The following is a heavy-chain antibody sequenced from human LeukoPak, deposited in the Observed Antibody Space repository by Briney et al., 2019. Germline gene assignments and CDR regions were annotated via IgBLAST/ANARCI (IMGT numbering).Heavy chain of an antibody. Sequence: ASVKVSCKASGYTFTSYAMNWVRQAPGQGLEWMGWINTNTGNPTYAQGFTGRFVFSLDTSVSTAYLQISSLKAEDTAVYYCAREGYDILTGYYRVLFDYWGQGTLVTVSS. CDR2: INTNTGNP. V-gene: IGHV7-4-1*02. J-gene: IGHJ4*02. D-gene: IGHD3-9*01. CDR1: GYTFTSYA. CDR3: AREGYDILTGYYRVLFDY.